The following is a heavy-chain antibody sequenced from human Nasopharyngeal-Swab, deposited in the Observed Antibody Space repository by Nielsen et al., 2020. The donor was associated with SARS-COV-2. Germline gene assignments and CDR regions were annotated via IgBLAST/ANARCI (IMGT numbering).Heavy chain of an antibody. Sequence: WIRQPPGKGLEWIGSIYYSGSTYYNPSLESRGTISVDTSKKQFSLRLSSVTAADTAVYYCARRDYYDSSDLGAFDIWGQGTMVTVSS. CDR3: ARRDYYDSSDLGAFDI. CDR2: IYYSGST. J-gene: IGHJ3*02. V-gene: IGHV4-39*01. D-gene: IGHD3-22*01.